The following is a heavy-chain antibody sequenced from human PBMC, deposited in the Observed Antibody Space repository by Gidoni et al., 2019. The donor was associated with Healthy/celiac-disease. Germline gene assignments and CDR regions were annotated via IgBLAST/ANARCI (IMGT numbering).Heavy chain of an antibody. CDR2: IYYSGST. Sequence: QLQLQESGPGLVKPSETLSLTCTVSGGSISSSSYYWGWIRQPPGKGLEWIVLIYYSGSTNYNPSLKVRVPIYVDTSKNQFSLKLSSVTAADTALYYCARHHKGGGFNFDYWGQGTLVTVSS. CDR1: GGSISSSSYY. D-gene: IGHD3-16*01. CDR3: ARHHKGGGFNFDY. V-gene: IGHV4-39*01. J-gene: IGHJ4*02.